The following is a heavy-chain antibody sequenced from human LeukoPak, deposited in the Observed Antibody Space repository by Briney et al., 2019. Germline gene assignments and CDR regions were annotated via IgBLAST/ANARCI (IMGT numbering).Heavy chain of an antibody. J-gene: IGHJ4*02. CDR2: IYTSGST. D-gene: IGHD2-21*01. V-gene: IGHV4-4*07. Sequence: SETLSLTCTVSGGSISSYYWSWIRQPAGKGLEWIGRIYTSGSTNYNPSLKSRVTISVDTSKNQFSLKLSSVTAADTAVYYCARVQESHIDYYFDYWGQGTLVTVSS. CDR3: ARVQESHIDYYFDY. CDR1: GGSISSYY.